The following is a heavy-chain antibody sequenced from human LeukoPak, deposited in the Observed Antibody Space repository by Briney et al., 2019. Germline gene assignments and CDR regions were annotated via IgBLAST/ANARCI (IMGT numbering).Heavy chain of an antibody. D-gene: IGHD6-13*01. Sequence: GGSLRLSCAASGFTFSTYDMHWVRQATGKGLEWVSTIDASGDTYYPASVKGRFTISREDAGNSLSLQMNGLRAGDTAVYYCTRGIAAAGSFWLDPWGQGTLVTVSS. CDR3: TRGIAAAGSFWLDP. V-gene: IGHV3-13*04. J-gene: IGHJ5*02. CDR2: IDASGDT. CDR1: GFTFSTYD.